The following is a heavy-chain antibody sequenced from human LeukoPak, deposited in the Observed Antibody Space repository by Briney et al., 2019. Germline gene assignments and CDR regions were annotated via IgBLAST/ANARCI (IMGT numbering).Heavy chain of an antibody. V-gene: IGHV3-23*01. J-gene: IGHJ4*02. CDR3: AKLKEVAMVRGVMAPLGFDY. D-gene: IGHD3-10*01. Sequence: GGSLRLSCAASGFTFSSYAMSWVRQAPGKGLEWVSAISGSGGSTYYADSVKGRFTISRDNSKNTLYLQINSLRAEDTAVYYCAKLKEVAMVRGVMAPLGFDYWGQGTLVTVSS. CDR1: GFTFSSYA. CDR2: ISGSGGST.